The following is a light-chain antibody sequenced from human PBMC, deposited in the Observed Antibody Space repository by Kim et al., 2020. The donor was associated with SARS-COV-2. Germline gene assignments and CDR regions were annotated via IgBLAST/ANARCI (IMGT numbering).Light chain of an antibody. Sequence: GETVTISCTSSRGSISDNSLQWYQQRPGGVPTTVIYEDDQRPSGVSDRFSGSIDNSSNSASLTISGLRTEDEADYYCQSYNRDNVLFGGGTQLTVL. V-gene: IGLV6-57*02. CDR2: EDD. CDR3: QSYNRDNVL. J-gene: IGLJ2*01. CDR1: RGSISDNS.